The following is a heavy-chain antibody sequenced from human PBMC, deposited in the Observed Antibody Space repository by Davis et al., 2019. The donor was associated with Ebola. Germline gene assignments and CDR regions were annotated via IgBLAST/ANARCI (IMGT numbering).Heavy chain of an antibody. V-gene: IGHV1-18*01. Sequence: ASVKVSCKASGYTFTSYGISWVRQAPGQGLEWMGWISAYTGNTNYAQKPQGRVTITTDTSTSTAYMELRSLRSDDTAVYYCARDLGNWIPGYWGQGTLVTVSS. CDR3: ARDLGNWIPGY. CDR1: GYTFTSYG. CDR2: ISAYTGNT. J-gene: IGHJ4*02. D-gene: IGHD1-20*01.